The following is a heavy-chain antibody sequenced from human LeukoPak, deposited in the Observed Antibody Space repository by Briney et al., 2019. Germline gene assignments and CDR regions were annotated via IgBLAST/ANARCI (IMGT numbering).Heavy chain of an antibody. D-gene: IGHD2-15*01. V-gene: IGHV3-66*01. CDR1: GFTVSSNY. J-gene: IGHJ4*02. Sequence: GGSLRLSCAASGFTVSSNYMSWVRQAPGKGLEWVSVIYSGGSTYYADSVKGGFTISRDNSKNTLYLQMNSLRAEDTAVYYCARGVDYSSDDYWGQGTLVTVSS. CDR2: IYSGGST. CDR3: ARGVDYSSDDY.